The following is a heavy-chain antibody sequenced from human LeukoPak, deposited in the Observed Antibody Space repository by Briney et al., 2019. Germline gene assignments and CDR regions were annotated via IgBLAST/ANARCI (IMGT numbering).Heavy chain of an antibody. D-gene: IGHD3-16*01. J-gene: IGHJ4*02. CDR1: GFTFSSYW. Sequence: PGGSLRLSCAASGFTFSSYWMHWVRQAPGKGLVWVSRISEDGSSANYADSVKGRLTISRDNAKNTLYLQMNSLRAEDTAVYYCARHLHDWGQGTLVTVSS. CDR3: ARHLHD. V-gene: IGHV3-74*01. CDR2: ISEDGSSA.